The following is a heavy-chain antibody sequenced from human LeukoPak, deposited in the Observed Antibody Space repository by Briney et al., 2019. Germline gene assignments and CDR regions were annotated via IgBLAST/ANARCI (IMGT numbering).Heavy chain of an antibody. J-gene: IGHJ4*02. V-gene: IGHV3-66*02. CDR3: AKWDSYYNFWSGYYIY. D-gene: IGHD3-3*01. CDR2: IYSGGST. CDR1: GFTVSSNY. Sequence: GGSLRLSCAASGFTVSSNYMSWVRQAPGKGLEWVSVIYSGGSTYYADSVKGRFTISRDNSKNTLYLQMNSLRAEDTAVYYCAKWDSYYNFWSGYYIYWGQGTLVTVSS.